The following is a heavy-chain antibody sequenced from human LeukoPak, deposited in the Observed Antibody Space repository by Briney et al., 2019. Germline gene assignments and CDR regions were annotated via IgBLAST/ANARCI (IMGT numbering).Heavy chain of an antibody. CDR1: GGSFSGYY. D-gene: IGHD6-19*01. J-gene: IGHJ4*02. Sequence: PSETLSLTCAVYGGSFSGYYWRWIRQPPGKGLEWIGEINHSGSTNYNPSLKSRVTISVDTSKNQFSLKLSSVTAADTAVYYCATARRYSSGWYRDYWGQGTLVTVSS. CDR2: INHSGST. V-gene: IGHV4-34*01. CDR3: ATARRYSSGWYRDY.